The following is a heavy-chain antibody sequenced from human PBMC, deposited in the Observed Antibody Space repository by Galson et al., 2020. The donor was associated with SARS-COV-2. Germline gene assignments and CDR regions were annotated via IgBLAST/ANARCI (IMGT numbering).Heavy chain of an antibody. Sequence: GGSLRLSCAASGFTFSSYGMHWVRQAPGKGLEWVAVIWYDGSNKYYADSVKGRFTISRDNSKNTLYLQMNSLRAEDTAVYYCARDSYGHGWYVWGDYWGQGTLVTVSS. D-gene: IGHD6-19*01. CDR3: ARDSYGHGWYVWGDY. CDR1: GFTFSSYG. CDR2: IWYDGSNK. V-gene: IGHV3-33*01. J-gene: IGHJ4*02.